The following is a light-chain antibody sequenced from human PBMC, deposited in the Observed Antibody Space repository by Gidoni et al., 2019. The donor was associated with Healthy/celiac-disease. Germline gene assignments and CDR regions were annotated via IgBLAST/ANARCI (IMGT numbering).Light chain of an antibody. CDR1: QSVSSY. V-gene: IGKV3-11*01. CDR3: QQRSNWPPGSYT. Sequence: EIVLTQSPATLSLSPGERATLSCRASQSVSSYLAWYQQKPGQAPRLLIYDASNRATGIPARFSGSGSGTDFTLTISSLEPEDFAVYYCQQRSNWPPGSYTFGQXTKLEIK. CDR2: DAS. J-gene: IGKJ2*01.